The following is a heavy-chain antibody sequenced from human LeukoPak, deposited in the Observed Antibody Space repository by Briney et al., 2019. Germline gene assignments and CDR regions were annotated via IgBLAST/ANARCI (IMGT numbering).Heavy chain of an antibody. Sequence: GGSLRLSCAASGFTFSSYAMSWVRQAPGKGLEWVSAISGSGGSTYYADSVKGRFTSSRDNSKNTLYLQMNSLRAEDTAVYYCARGLPNYYGMDVWGQGTTVTVSS. J-gene: IGHJ6*02. CDR3: ARGLPNYYGMDV. CDR1: GFTFSSYA. CDR2: ISGSGGST. V-gene: IGHV3-23*01.